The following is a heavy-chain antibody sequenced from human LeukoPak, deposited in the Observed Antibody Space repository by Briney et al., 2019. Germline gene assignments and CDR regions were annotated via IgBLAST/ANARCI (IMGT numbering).Heavy chain of an antibody. CDR1: GGSIRSYY. D-gene: IGHD6-13*01. V-gene: IGHV4-59*08. CDR3: ARRRGIAAAGGDWFDT. CDR2: MDYSGST. J-gene: IGHJ5*02. Sequence: SETLSLTCTVSGGSIRSYYWIWIRQPPGKGLEWGGYMDYSGSTNYNPSLKSRVTISVDTSKNQSSLKLSSVTAADTAVYYCARRRGIAAAGGDWFDTWGQGTMVTVSS.